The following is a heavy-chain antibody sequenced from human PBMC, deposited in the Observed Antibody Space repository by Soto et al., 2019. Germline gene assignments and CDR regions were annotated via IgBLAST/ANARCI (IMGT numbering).Heavy chain of an antibody. D-gene: IGHD3-10*01. CDR1: GFSFRNQW. CDR2: INGDGTRT. CDR3: ARGGAAGRGDAIDM. J-gene: IGHJ3*02. V-gene: IGHV3-74*01. Sequence: EVQLEESGGGSVQLGESMRVSCVASGFSFRNQWMHWGRQVAGKGLVWVSRINGDGTRTSYADFVKGRFTVSRDNARKLLLLQLNSLTVDDSGVYPCARGGAAGRGDAIDMWGPGTTVAVTS.